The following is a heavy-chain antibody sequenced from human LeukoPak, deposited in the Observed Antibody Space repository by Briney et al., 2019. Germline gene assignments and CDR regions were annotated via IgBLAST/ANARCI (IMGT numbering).Heavy chain of an antibody. V-gene: IGHV1-69*01. Sequence: SVKVSCKASGGTFSSYAISWVRQAPGQGLEWMGGIIPIFGTANYAQKFQGRVTITADESTSTAYMELSSLRFEDTAVYYCARDHHYGDYVESGFDPWGQGTLVTVSS. CDR3: ARDHHYGDYVESGFDP. J-gene: IGHJ5*02. CDR2: IIPIFGTA. CDR1: GGTFSSYA. D-gene: IGHD4-17*01.